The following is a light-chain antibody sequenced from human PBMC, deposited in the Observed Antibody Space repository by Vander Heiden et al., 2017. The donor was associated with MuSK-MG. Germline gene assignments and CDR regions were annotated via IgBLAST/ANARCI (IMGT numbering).Light chain of an antibody. CDR1: ALPKQY. Sequence: SYELPQPPSVSVSPGQTATITCAGDALPKQYAYWYQQKPGQAPVKIIYKDNERPSGIPERFSGSTSGGTTVTLTISGVQAEDEADYYCQSSDNSGTYVVFGGGTKLTVL. V-gene: IGLV3-25*03. CDR2: KDN. CDR3: QSSDNSGTYVV. J-gene: IGLJ3*02.